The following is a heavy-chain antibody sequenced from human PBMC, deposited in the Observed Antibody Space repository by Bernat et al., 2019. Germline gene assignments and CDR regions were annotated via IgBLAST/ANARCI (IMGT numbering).Heavy chain of an antibody. V-gene: IGHV3-64*01. CDR1: GFTFSSYA. CDR3: ARVVCSSTSCPGYFQH. CDR2: ISSNGGST. J-gene: IGHJ1*01. Sequence: EVQLVESGGGLVQPGGSLRLSCAASGFTFSSYAMHWVRQAPGKGLEYVSAISSNGGSTYYANSVKGRFTISRDNSKNTLYLQMGSLRAEDLAVYYCARVVCSSTSCPGYFQHWGQGTLVTVSS. D-gene: IGHD2-2*01.